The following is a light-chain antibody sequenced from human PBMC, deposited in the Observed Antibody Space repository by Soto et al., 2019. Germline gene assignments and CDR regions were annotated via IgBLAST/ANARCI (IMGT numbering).Light chain of an antibody. CDR3: HQYVSSWT. V-gene: IGKV3-20*01. CDR2: GAS. CDR1: QSVSSTY. J-gene: IGKJ1*01. Sequence: EIVLTHSPGTLSLSPGERATLSFSASQSVSSTYVAWYQQKSGQAPRLLIYGASSRATGIPDRFSGSGSGTDFTLTISRLEPEDFAVYYCHQYVSSWTFGQGTKVDIK.